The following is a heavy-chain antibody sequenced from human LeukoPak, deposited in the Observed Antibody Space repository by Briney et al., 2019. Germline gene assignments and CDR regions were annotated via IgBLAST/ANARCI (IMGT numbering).Heavy chain of an antibody. CDR2: VSASGGDT. CDR1: NIAFRNYA. J-gene: IGHJ3*02. V-gene: IGHV3-23*01. CDR3: VKDRFCTSISCSGGTAFDI. D-gene: IGHD2-2*01. Sequence: PGGSLRLSCAASNIAFRNYAMYWVRQAPGKGLEWVSGVSASGGDTSLADSVKGRFSISRDNSKNTLFLQMTSLRAEDTAVYYCVKDRFCTSISCSGGTAFDIWGQGTLVTVSS.